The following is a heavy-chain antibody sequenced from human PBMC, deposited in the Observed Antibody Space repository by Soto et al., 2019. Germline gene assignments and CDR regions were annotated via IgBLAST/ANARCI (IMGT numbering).Heavy chain of an antibody. J-gene: IGHJ4*02. CDR1: GGTFSSYA. CDR2: IIPIFGTA. CDR3: GRDMNSGYVSHLE. Sequence: QVQLVQSGAEVKKPGSSVKVSCKASGGTFSSYAISWVRQAPGQGLEWMGGIIPIFGTANYAQKFQGRVTITADESPSTAYRELSSLKSEDTALYYCGRDMNSGYVSHLEGARGPLVPVSS. D-gene: IGHD5-12*01. V-gene: IGHV1-69*01.